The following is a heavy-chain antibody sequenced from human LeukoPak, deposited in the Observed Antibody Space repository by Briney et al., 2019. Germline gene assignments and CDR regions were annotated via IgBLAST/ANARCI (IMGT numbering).Heavy chain of an antibody. Sequence: SVKVSCKASGGTFSSYAISWVRQAPGQGLEWMGRIIPIFGTANYAQKFQGRVTIITDESTRTAYMELSSLRSEDTAVYYCARTGSIAAAGTMTYFDYWGQGTLVTVSS. CDR2: IIPIFGTA. CDR1: GGTFSSYA. D-gene: IGHD6-13*01. CDR3: ARTGSIAAAGTMTYFDY. J-gene: IGHJ4*02. V-gene: IGHV1-69*05.